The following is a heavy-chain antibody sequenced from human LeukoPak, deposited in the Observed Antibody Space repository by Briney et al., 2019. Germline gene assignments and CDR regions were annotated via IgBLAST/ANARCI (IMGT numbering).Heavy chain of an antibody. Sequence: GGSLRLSCAASGFTFSDYGMHWVRQAPGKGLEWVAFIRYDGGDENYADSVKGRFTVSRDNSKNTLYLQMNSLRVEDTAVYYCAKYRHGAYGSFFDYWGQGTLVTVSS. CDR2: IRYDGGDE. J-gene: IGHJ4*02. CDR3: AKYRHGAYGSFFDY. V-gene: IGHV3-30*02. CDR1: GFTFSDYG. D-gene: IGHD4-17*01.